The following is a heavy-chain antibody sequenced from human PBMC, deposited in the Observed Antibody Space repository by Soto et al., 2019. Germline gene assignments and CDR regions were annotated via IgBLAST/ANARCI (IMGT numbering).Heavy chain of an antibody. CDR2: NAYSGDT. Sequence: SETLSLTCAVSGASITSADSYWFWIRKPPGQGLEGMGYNAYSGDTYYNPALRSRVTIAADRSENKFSLTLKSVTAADTSVYFCARDFERSAIGPWGQGTSVTVSS. V-gene: IGHV4-31*11. CDR1: GASITSADSY. J-gene: IGHJ5*02. D-gene: IGHD3-9*01. CDR3: ARDFERSAIGP.